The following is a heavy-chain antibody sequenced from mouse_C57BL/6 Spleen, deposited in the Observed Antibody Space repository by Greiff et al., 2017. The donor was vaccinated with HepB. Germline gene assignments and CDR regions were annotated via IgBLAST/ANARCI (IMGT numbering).Heavy chain of an antibody. Sequence: EVQLQQSGTVLARPGASVKMSCKTSGYTFTSYWMHWVKQRPGQGLEWIGAIYPGNSDTSYNQKFKGKAKLTAVTSASTAYMELSSLTNEDSAVYYCTRAYDYDVPFDYWGQGTTLTVSS. D-gene: IGHD2-4*01. CDR1: GYTFTSYW. CDR3: TRAYDYDVPFDY. CDR2: IYPGNSDT. V-gene: IGHV1-5*01. J-gene: IGHJ2*01.